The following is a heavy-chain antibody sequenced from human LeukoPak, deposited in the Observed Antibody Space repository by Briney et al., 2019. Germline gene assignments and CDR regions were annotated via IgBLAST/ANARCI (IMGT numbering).Heavy chain of an antibody. D-gene: IGHD6-13*01. CDR2: ISSSSSYI. Sequence: PGGSLRLSCAVSGFTFSDYHMSWIRQAPGKGLEWVSSISSSSSYIYYADSVKGRFTISRDNAKNSLYLQMNSLRAEDTAVYYCARGDSSSWYLWGQGTLVTVSS. V-gene: IGHV3-11*06. J-gene: IGHJ4*02. CDR1: GFTFSDYH. CDR3: ARGDSSSWYL.